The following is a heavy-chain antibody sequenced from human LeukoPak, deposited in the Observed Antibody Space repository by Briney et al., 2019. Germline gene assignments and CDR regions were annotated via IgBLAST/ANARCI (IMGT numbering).Heavy chain of an antibody. V-gene: IGHV3-48*01. CDR2: ISSSSSTI. Sequence: PGGSLRLSCAASGFTFSSYSMNWVRQAQGKGLEWVSYISSSSSTIYYADSVKGRFTISRDNAKNSLYLQMNSLRAEDTAVYYCARDSSSGWYRFDYWGQGTLVTVSS. CDR3: ARDSSSGWYRFDY. CDR1: GFTFSSYS. D-gene: IGHD6-19*01. J-gene: IGHJ4*02.